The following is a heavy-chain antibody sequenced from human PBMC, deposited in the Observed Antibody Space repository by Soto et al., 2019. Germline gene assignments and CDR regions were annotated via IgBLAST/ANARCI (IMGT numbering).Heavy chain of an antibody. CDR2: VIPILGNV. Sequence: QVQLVQSGAEAKKPGSSVKVSCTASGGTFSSYTITWVRQAPGQGREWMGRVIPILGNVNYAQNFQDRVTIPADKSTSTAYMELSSLRSEDTAVYYCAGESYYGSDWIWGQGTLVTVSS. D-gene: IGHD3-10*01. J-gene: IGHJ1*01. CDR1: GGTFSSYT. V-gene: IGHV1-69*08. CDR3: AGESYYGSDWI.